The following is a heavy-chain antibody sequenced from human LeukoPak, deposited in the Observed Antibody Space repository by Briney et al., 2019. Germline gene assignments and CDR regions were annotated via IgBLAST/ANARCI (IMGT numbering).Heavy chain of an antibody. CDR1: GFTFSSYG. D-gene: IGHD5-24*01. J-gene: IGHJ4*02. V-gene: IGHV3-NL1*01. CDR3: ARDAETSLAN. CDR2: IYLDGRA. Sequence: PGGSLRLSCAASGFTFSSYGMHWVRQAPGKGLEWVTVIYLDGRADYADSVKGRFTISSDNSKNTVYLQMNSLKDEDTAVYCCARDAETSLANWGQGTLVTVSP.